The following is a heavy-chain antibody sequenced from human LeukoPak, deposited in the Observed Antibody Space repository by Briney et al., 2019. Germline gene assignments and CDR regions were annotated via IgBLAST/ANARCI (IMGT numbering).Heavy chain of an antibody. CDR1: GGSISSYY. V-gene: IGHV4-59*08. J-gene: IGHJ5*02. CDR2: IYYSGST. Sequence: SETLSLTCTVSGGSISSYYWSWIRQPPGKGLEWIGYIYYSGSTNYNPSLKSRVTISVDTSKNQFSLKLSSVTAADTAVYYCAKSGYSYRFDPWGQGTMVTCSS. D-gene: IGHD5-18*01. CDR3: AKSGYSYRFDP.